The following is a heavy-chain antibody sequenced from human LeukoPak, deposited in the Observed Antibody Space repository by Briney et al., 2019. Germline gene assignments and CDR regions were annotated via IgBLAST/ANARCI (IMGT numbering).Heavy chain of an antibody. J-gene: IGHJ6*02. D-gene: IGHD3-10*01. CDR3: ARGKVYYYGSESYRYYGMDV. V-gene: IGHV4-34*01. CDR2: INHSGST. CDR1: GGSFSGYY. Sequence: SETLSLTCAVYGGSFSGYYWSWIRQPPGKGLEWIGEINHSGSTNYNPSLKSRVTISVDTSKNQFSLKLSSVTAADTAVYYCARGKVYYYGSESYRYYGMDVWGQGTTVTVSS.